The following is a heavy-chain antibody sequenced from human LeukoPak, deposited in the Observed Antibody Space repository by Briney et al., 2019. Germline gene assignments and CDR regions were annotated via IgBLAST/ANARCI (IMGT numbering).Heavy chain of an antibody. CDR3: AKEDIVVVPAAFDY. CDR2: ISYDGSNK. V-gene: IGHV3-30*18. CDR1: GFTFSSYG. Sequence: PGRSLRLSCAASGFTFSSYGMHWVRQAPGKGLEWVAVISYDGSNKYYADSVKGRFTISRDNSKNTLYLQMNSLRAEDTAMYYCAKEDIVVVPAAFDYWGQGTLVTVSS. D-gene: IGHD2-2*01. J-gene: IGHJ4*02.